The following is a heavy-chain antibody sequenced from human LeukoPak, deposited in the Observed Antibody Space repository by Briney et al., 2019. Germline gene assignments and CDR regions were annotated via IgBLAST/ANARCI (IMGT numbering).Heavy chain of an antibody. Sequence: ASVKVSCKASGYTFTSYGISWVRQAPGQGLEWMGWISAYNGDTNYAQKLQGRVTMTTDTSTSTAYMELRSLRSDDTAVYYCAKGIATIYYYGMDVWGQGTTVTVSS. D-gene: IGHD6-13*01. V-gene: IGHV1-18*01. J-gene: IGHJ6*02. CDR3: AKGIATIYYYGMDV. CDR2: ISAYNGDT. CDR1: GYTFTSYG.